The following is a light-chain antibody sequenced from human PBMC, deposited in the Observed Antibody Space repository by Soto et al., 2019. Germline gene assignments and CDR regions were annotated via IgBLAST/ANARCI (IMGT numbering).Light chain of an antibody. CDR3: QQYDSSLYT. CDR1: QSVSSSY. V-gene: IGKV3-20*01. Sequence: EIVLTQSPGTLSLSPGERATLSCRASQSVSSSYLAWYQQKAGQAPRLLIYDASSRATGIPARFSGSGSGTDFSLTISSLEPEDFAVYYCQQYDSSLYTFGQGTKLEIK. CDR2: DAS. J-gene: IGKJ2*01.